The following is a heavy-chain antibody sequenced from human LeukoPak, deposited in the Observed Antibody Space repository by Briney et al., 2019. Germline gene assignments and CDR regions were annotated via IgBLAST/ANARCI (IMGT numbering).Heavy chain of an antibody. CDR1: GGSFSGYY. V-gene: IGHV4-34*01. Sequence: SETLSLTCAVYGGSFSGYYWSWIRQPPGKGLEWIGEINHSGSTNYNPSLKSRVTISVDTSKNQFSLKLSSVTAADTAVYYCARSPYNWNDPHFQHWGQGTLVTVPS. CDR3: ARSPYNWNDPHFQH. CDR2: INHSGST. J-gene: IGHJ1*01. D-gene: IGHD1-20*01.